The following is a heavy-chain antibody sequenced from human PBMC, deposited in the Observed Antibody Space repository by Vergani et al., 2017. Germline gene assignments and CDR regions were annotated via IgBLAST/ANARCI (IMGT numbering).Heavy chain of an antibody. CDR1: EGTFSSYA. D-gene: IGHD3-22*01. J-gene: IGHJ4*02. V-gene: IGHV1-69*18. Sequence: QVQLVQSGAEVKKPGSSVKVSCKASEGTFSSYAISWVRQAPGQGLEWMGRIIPIFGTANYAQKFQGRVTITADESTSTAYMELSSLRSEDTAVYYCARGGYYYDSSGYYYANVDYWGQGTLVTVSS. CDR3: ARGGYYYDSSGYYYANVDY. CDR2: IIPIFGTA.